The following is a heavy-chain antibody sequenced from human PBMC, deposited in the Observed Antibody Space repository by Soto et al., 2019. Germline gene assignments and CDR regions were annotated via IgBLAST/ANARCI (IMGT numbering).Heavy chain of an antibody. CDR3: ARGYCSGGSCYTGWFDP. CDR2: INPSGGST. J-gene: IGHJ5*02. V-gene: IGHV1-46*01. CDR1: GYIFIHHY. Sequence: ASVKVSCKTSGYIFIHHYIHWVRQAPGQGLEWMGLINPSGGSTTYAQKFQGRVTMTRDTSTSTVNMELRSLKSEDTAVYYCARGYCSGGSCYTGWFDPWGQGTLVTVSS. D-gene: IGHD2-15*01.